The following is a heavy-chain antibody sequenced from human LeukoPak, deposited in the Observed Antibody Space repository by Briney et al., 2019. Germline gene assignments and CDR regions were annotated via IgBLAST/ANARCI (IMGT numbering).Heavy chain of an antibody. Sequence: GGSLRLSCAASGLTVSSYGMSWVRQAPGKGPEWVSLVYSDGVTRYADSVQGRFTTSRDNSKNTVYLQMNNLRVEDTAVYHCVRDRAEGRAWVEFDPWGQGILVTVSS. CDR3: VRDRAEGRAWVEFDP. CDR1: GLTVSSYG. J-gene: IGHJ5*02. V-gene: IGHV3-66*02. CDR2: VYSDGVT.